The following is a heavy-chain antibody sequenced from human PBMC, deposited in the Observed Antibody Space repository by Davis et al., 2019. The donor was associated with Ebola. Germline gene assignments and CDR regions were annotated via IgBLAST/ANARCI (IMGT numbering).Heavy chain of an antibody. CDR2: IYYTGRT. Sequence: MPSETLSLTCTVSGVSISSYYWNWIRQPPGKGLEWIGYIYYTGRTNYNPSLKSRVTISVDTSKNQFSLKLSSVTAAATAVYYCARDRYSGYGLGESFDPWGQGTLVTVSS. J-gene: IGHJ5*02. V-gene: IGHV4-59*01. D-gene: IGHD5-12*01. CDR1: GVSISSYY. CDR3: ARDRYSGYGLGESFDP.